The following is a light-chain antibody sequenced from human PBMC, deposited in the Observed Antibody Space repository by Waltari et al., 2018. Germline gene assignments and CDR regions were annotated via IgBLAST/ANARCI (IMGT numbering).Light chain of an antibody. Sequence: IQMTQSPPSLSASVGDSVTISCRASHDVRTPLNWYQQKPGRAPSLLISKTSTLQTGVPARFTGRGFGTDFTLTITSLQPEDLGTYYCQHSFHPPYTFGLGTKLEI. J-gene: IGKJ2*01. CDR2: KTS. V-gene: IGKV1-39*01. CDR3: QHSFHPPYT. CDR1: HDVRTP.